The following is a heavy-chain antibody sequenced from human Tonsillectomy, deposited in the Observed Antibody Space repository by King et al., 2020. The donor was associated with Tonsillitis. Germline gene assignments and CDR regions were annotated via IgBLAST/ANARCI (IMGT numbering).Heavy chain of an antibody. CDR2: ISYDGSNK. D-gene: IGHD6-13*01. V-gene: IGHV3-30*04. CDR1: GFTFSSYA. Sequence: VQLVESGGGVVQPGRSPRLSCAASGFTFSSYAMHWVRQAPGKGLEWVAVISYDGSNKYYADSVKGRFTISRDNSKNTLYLQMNSLRAEDTAVYYCARVIAAAGTAFDYWGQGTLVTVSS. CDR3: ARVIAAAGTAFDY. J-gene: IGHJ4*02.